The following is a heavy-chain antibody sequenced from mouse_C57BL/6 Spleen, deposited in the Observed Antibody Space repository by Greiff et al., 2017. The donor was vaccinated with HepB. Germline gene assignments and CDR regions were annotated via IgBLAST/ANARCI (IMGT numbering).Heavy chain of an antibody. D-gene: IGHD1-1*01. V-gene: IGHV1-69*01. CDR1: GYTFTSYW. CDR3: ARGRSYYYGSSSYFDY. Sequence: QVQLQQSGAELVMPGASVKLSCKASGYTFTSYWMHWVKQRPGQGLEWIGEIDPSDSYTKYNQKFKGKSTLTVAKSSSTAYMQLSSLTSEDSAVDYCARGRSYYYGSSSYFDYRGQGTTLTVSS. CDR2: IDPSDSYT. J-gene: IGHJ2*01.